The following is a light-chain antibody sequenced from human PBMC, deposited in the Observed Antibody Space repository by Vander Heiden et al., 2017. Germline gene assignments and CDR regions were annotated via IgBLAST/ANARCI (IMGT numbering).Light chain of an antibody. CDR3: SAYTSSSNLV. V-gene: IGLV2-18*02. Sequence: QSALTQPPSVSGSPGQSVTISCTGTSSDVGNYNRVSWYQQPPGTAPNLMIYEGTKRTAGVPDRFSGSKAGNTASLTISGLQAEDEADYYCSAYTSSSNLVFGGGTKRTVL. J-gene: IGLJ2*01. CDR2: EGT. CDR1: SSDVGNYNR.